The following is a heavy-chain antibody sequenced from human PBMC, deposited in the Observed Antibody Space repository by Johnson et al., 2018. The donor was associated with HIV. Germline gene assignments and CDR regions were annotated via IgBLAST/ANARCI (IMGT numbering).Heavy chain of an antibody. CDR3: ARGEDSYFDI. Sequence: VQLVESGGGVVRPGGSLRLSCAASGFTFSSYAVHWVRQAPGNGLEYVSGISSNGRSTYHAKSVKGRFTISRDNSKNTLYLQMGSLRAEDMAVYYCARGEDSYFDIWGQGTMVTVSS. J-gene: IGHJ3*02. CDR2: ISSNGRST. V-gene: IGHV3-64*01. D-gene: IGHD2-15*01. CDR1: GFTFSSYA.